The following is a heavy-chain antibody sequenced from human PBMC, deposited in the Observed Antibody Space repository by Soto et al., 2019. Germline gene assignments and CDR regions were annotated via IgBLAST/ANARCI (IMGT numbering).Heavy chain of an antibody. D-gene: IGHD3-22*01. CDR3: ARQDFYYNSSSYSTFAS. CDR1: GGSINSSSYY. CDR2: IYYSGST. J-gene: IGHJ4*02. V-gene: IGHV4-39*01. Sequence: SETLSLTCTVSGGSINSSSYYWSWVRQPPGKGLEWIANIYYSGSTYNNPSLKSRVTVSVDTSKNQFSLKLSSVTAADAAVYYCARQDFYYNSSSYSTFASWGQGTLVTVSS.